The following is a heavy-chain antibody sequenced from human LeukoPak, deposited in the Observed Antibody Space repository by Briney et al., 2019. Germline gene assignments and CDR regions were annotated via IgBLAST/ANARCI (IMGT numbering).Heavy chain of an antibody. D-gene: IGHD2-8*01. CDR1: GGSISSSRYY. CDR3: ARLIVSMVYTIEGGWFDP. Sequence: SETLSLTCTVSGGSISSSRYYWGWIRQPPGKGLEWIGSIYYSGSTYYNPSLKSRVTISVDTSKKQFSLKLRSVTAADTAVYYCARLIVSMVYTIEGGWFDPWGQGTLVTVSS. J-gene: IGHJ5*02. CDR2: IYYSGST. V-gene: IGHV4-39*07.